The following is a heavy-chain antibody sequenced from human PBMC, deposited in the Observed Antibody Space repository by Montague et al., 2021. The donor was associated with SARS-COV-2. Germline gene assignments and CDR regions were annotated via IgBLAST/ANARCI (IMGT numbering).Heavy chain of an antibody. D-gene: IGHD6-13*01. CDR1: GGSINTPNHY. CDR2: MSYSGSS. Sequence: SETLSLTCTVSGGSINTPNHYWGWIRQPPGKGLEWVGSMSYSGSSYYNPSLRRRLTISVDTSKNQFSLRLSSVTAADTAVYCCARLLAATGYFDFWGQGTLVTVSS. J-gene: IGHJ4*02. V-gene: IGHV4-39*01. CDR3: ARLLAATGYFDF.